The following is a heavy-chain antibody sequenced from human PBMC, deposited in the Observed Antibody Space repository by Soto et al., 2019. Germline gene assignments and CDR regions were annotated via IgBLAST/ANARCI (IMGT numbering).Heavy chain of an antibody. CDR1: GYTFTGYY. J-gene: IGHJ4*02. V-gene: IGHV1-2*04. CDR3: ARSRASLLLSTAFDY. CDR2: INPNSGGT. Sequence: ASVKVSCKASGYTFTGYYMHWVRQAPGQGLEWMGWINPNSGGTNYAQKFQGWVTMTRDTSISTAYMELSRLRSDDTAVYYCARSRASLLLSTAFDYWGQGTLVTVSS. D-gene: IGHD3-10*01.